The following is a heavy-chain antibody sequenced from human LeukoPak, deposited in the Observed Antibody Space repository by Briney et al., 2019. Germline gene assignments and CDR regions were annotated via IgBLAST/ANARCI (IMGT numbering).Heavy chain of an antibody. CDR3: ARGGGAARPRYFDL. D-gene: IGHD6-6*01. Sequence: SETLSLTCAVYGASFSNYYWGWVRQPPGKGLEWIGEMNQSGRANYNPSFKSRVTLSVDTSKNQFSLKLDSVTAADTAVYYCARGGGAARPRYFDLWGRGTLVTVSS. J-gene: IGHJ2*01. CDR2: MNQSGRA. CDR1: GASFSNYY. V-gene: IGHV4-34*01.